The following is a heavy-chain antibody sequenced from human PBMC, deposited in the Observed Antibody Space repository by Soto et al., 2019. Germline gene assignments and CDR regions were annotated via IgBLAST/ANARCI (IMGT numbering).Heavy chain of an antibody. D-gene: IGHD5-12*01. CDR2: NYPGDSDT. J-gene: IGHJ3*02. V-gene: IGHV5-51*01. CDR3: ASQEMATKNVDAFDI. Sequence: RGESLKISCKGSGYSFTSYWIGWVCQMPGKGLEWMRINYPGDSDTRYSPSFQGQVTISADKSISTAYLQWSSLKASDTAMYYCASQEMATKNVDAFDIWGQGTMVTVSS. CDR1: GYSFTSYW.